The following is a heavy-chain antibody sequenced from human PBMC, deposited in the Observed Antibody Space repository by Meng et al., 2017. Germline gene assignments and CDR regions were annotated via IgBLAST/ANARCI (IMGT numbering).Heavy chain of an antibody. CDR2: IIPIFGTA. J-gene: IGHJ5*02. CDR3: ARQPGGSYDILTGYSTYNWFDP. V-gene: IGHV1-69*06. CDR1: GGTFSSYA. D-gene: IGHD3-9*01. Sequence: SVKVSCKASGGTFSSYAISWVRQAPGQGLEWMGGIIPIFGTANYAQKFQGRVTITADKSTSTAYMELSSLRSEDTAVYYCARQPGGSYDILTGYSTYNWFDPWGQGNLVTVSS.